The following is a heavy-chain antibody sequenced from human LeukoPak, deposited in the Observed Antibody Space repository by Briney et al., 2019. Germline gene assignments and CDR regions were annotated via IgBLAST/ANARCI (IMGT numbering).Heavy chain of an antibody. CDR1: GFTFSSYA. Sequence: GGSLRLSCAASGFTFSSYAMSWVRQAPGRGLEWGSAISGSGGSTYYADSVKGRFTISRDNSKNTLYLQMNSLRADDTAVYYCAKDGMVGATVSAFDIWGQGTMVTVSS. CDR2: ISGSGGST. D-gene: IGHD1-26*01. J-gene: IGHJ3*02. CDR3: AKDGMVGATVSAFDI. V-gene: IGHV3-23*01.